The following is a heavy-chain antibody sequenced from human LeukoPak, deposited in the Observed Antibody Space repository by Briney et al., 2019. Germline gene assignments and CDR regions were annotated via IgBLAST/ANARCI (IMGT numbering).Heavy chain of an antibody. V-gene: IGHV3-23*01. CDR2: ISDSGGST. Sequence: GGSLRLSCAASGFTFSNYGMSWVRQAPGKGLEWVSAISDSGGSTYYADSVKGRFTISRDNSKNTLYLQMNSLRAEDTAVYYCARDRLMEWLFVYFDYWGQGTLVTVSS. CDR3: ARDRLMEWLFVYFDY. J-gene: IGHJ4*02. CDR1: GFTFSNYG. D-gene: IGHD3-3*01.